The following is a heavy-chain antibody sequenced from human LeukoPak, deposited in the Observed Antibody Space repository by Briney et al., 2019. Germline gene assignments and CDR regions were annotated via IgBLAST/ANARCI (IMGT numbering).Heavy chain of an antibody. J-gene: IGHJ1*01. V-gene: IGHV4-61*01. CDR2: IYHGGST. Sequence: KPSETLSLTCTVSGGSISSSSYYWNWIRQPPGKGLEWIGYIYHGGSTNYNPSLQSRVTISVDTSKNQFSLNLNSVTAADTAVYYCARGGAARLHFQNWGQGTLVTVSS. CDR3: ARGGAARLHFQN. CDR1: GGSISSSSYY. D-gene: IGHD6-6*01.